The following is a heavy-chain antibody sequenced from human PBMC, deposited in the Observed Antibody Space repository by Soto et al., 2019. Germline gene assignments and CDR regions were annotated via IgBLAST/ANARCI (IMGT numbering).Heavy chain of an antibody. V-gene: IGHV1-3*01. CDR1: GYTFSNYL. Sequence: QVKLVQSGAEVKKPGASVKVSCKASGYTFSNYLLHSVRQAPGQGLEWMGWINAGNGHTKYSQKFQGRVTFTRDTSATTAYIELSSLRSEDTAVYYCASPSYGSGSYYWGQGTLVTVSS. CDR3: ASPSYGSGSYY. J-gene: IGHJ4*02. D-gene: IGHD3-10*01. CDR2: INAGNGHT.